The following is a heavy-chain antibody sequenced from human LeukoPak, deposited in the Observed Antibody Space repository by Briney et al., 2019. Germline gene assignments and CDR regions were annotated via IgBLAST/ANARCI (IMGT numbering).Heavy chain of an antibody. CDR3: ARNLYYYDSSGYYYY. D-gene: IGHD3-22*01. CDR1: GFTVSSNY. Sequence: GGSLRLSCTACGFTVSSNYMSWVRQAPGKGLEWVSAIYTGGSTYYAGSVKGRFTISRDNSKNTLYLQMNSLRAEDTAVYYCARNLYYYDSSGYYYYWGQGTLVTVSS. V-gene: IGHV3-66*01. CDR2: IYTGGST. J-gene: IGHJ4*02.